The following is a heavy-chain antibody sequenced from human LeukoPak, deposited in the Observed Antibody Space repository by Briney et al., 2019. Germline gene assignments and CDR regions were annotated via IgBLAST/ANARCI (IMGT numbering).Heavy chain of an antibody. CDR3: ARHSGFSGCSGGSCYFGY. Sequence: SETLSLTCTVSGGSISSSSYYWGWIRQPPGKGLEWIGSIYYSGSTYYNPSLKSRVTISVDTSKNQFSLKLSSVTAADTAVYYCARHSGFSGCSGGSCYFGYRGQGTLVTVSS. CDR2: IYYSGST. D-gene: IGHD2-15*01. J-gene: IGHJ4*02. CDR1: GGSISSSSYY. V-gene: IGHV4-39*01.